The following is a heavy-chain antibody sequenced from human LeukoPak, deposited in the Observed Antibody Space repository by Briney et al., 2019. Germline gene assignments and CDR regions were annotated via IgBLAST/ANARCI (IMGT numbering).Heavy chain of an antibody. V-gene: IGHV1-69*13. J-gene: IGHJ4*02. D-gene: IGHD2-2*02. CDR2: ITPIFGAA. CDR3: ARALYCSSTSCYTQEFDY. Sequence: GASVKVSCKASGGTFSSYAISWVRQAPGQGLEWMGGITPIFGAANYAQKFQGRVTITADESTSTAYMELSSLRSEDTAVYYCARALYCSSTSCYTQEFDYRGQGTLVTVSS. CDR1: GGTFSSYA.